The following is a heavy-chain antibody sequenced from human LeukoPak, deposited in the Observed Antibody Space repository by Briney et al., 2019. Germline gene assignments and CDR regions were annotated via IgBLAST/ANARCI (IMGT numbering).Heavy chain of an antibody. CDR1: GGSISSGGYY. D-gene: IGHD5-12*01. V-gene: IGHV4-31*03. CDR2: IYYSGST. Sequence: PSETLSLTCTVSGGSISSGGYYWSWIRQHPGKGLEWIGYIYYSGSTYYNPSLKSRVTISVDTSKNQFSLKLSSVTAADTAVYYCARDRRYSGYFFDYWGQGTLVTVSS. J-gene: IGHJ4*02. CDR3: ARDRRYSGYFFDY.